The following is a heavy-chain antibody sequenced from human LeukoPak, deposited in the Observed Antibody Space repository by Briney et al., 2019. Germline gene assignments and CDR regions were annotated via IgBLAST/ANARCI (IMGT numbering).Heavy chain of an antibody. J-gene: IGHJ6*02. CDR3: ARDSGYDILTGSIHGGMDV. CDR2: IWYDGSNK. D-gene: IGHD3-9*01. V-gene: IGHV3-33*01. CDR1: GFTFSSYG. Sequence: PGRSLRLSCAASGFTFSSYGMHWVRQAPGKGLEWVAVIWYDGSNKYYADSVKGRFTISRDNSKNTLYLQMNSLRAEDTAVYYCARDSGYDILTGSIHGGMDVWGQGTTVTVSS.